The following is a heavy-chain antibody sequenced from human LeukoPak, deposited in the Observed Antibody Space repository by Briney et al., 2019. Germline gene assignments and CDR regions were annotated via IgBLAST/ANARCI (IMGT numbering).Heavy chain of an antibody. V-gene: IGHV4-4*07. J-gene: IGHJ3*02. CDR1: GGSISSYY. D-gene: IGHD1-7*01. CDR2: IYTSGST. CDR3: PREPTGTTLGGVEGRDAFDI. Sequence: AETLSLTCTVAGGSISSYYWSWIRQPAGKGLEWIGRIYTSGSTNYNPSLKSRVTMSVDTSKNQFSLKLSSVTAADKAVYYCPREPTGTTLGGVEGRDAFDIWGQGPMVTVSS.